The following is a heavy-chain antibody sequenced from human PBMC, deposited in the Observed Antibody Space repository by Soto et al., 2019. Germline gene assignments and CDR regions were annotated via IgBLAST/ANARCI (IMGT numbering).Heavy chain of an antibody. J-gene: IGHJ4*02. V-gene: IGHV3-23*01. Sequence: EVQLLESGGGLVQPGGSLRLSCAAPGLPFNAYAMTWVRQAPGKGLEWVSAIGGSGGNRYYADSVRGRFTISRDNSKDTVDLQMNSLRVEDTAVYYCARVASDYINSVDNWGQGILVTVSS. CDR2: IGGSGGNR. CDR1: GLPFNAYA. D-gene: IGHD4-4*01. CDR3: ARVASDYINSVDN.